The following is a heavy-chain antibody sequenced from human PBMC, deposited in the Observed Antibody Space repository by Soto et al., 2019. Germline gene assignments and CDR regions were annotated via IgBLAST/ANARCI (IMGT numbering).Heavy chain of an antibody. Sequence: SETLSLTCTVSGGSISSSSYYWGWIRQPPGKGLEWIGSIYYSGSTYYNPSLKSRVTISVDTSKNQFSLKLSSVTAADTAVYYCAGEYYYDSSGYYHLYGMDVWGQGTTVTSP. D-gene: IGHD3-22*01. CDR2: IYYSGST. CDR3: AGEYYYDSSGYYHLYGMDV. CDR1: GGSISSSSYY. J-gene: IGHJ6*02. V-gene: IGHV4-39*02.